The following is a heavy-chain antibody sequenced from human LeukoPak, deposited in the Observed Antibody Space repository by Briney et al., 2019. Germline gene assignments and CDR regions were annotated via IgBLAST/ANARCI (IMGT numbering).Heavy chain of an antibody. D-gene: IGHD2-21*02. J-gene: IGHJ4*02. CDR1: GFTFSSYA. CDR3: AKDKVVVVTAIPSY. CDR2: ISGSGGST. V-gene: IGHV3-23*01. Sequence: GGSLRLSCAASGFTFSSYAMSWVRQAPGKGLEWVSAISGSGGSTYYADSVKGRFTISGDNSKNTLYLQMNSLRAEDTAVYYCAKDKVVVVTAIPSYWGQGTLVAVSS.